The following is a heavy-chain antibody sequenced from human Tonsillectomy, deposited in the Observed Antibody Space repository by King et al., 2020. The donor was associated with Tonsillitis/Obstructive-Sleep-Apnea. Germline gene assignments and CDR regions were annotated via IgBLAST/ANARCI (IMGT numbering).Heavy chain of an antibody. Sequence: ESGGGVVQPGRSLRLSCAASGFPFSNYGMHWVRQAPGKGLEWVAIIWYDGSNKYYADSVKGRFTISRDNSKNTLYLQMNSLRAEDTAVYYCAKDERSYYWYFDLWGRGTLVTVSS. V-gene: IGHV3-33*06. D-gene: IGHD3-10*01. CDR3: AKDERSYYWYFDL. J-gene: IGHJ2*01. CDR1: GFPFSNYG. CDR2: IWYDGSNK.